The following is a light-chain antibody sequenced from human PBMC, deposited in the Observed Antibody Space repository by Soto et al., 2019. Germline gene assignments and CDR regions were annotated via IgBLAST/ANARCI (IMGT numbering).Light chain of an antibody. V-gene: IGLV2-8*01. J-gene: IGLJ1*01. CDR3: LSYADTAYV. Sequence: QSVLTEPPSASVSPGQSVTISCAGTSSDVGGYNYASWYQQYPGKVPKLMIYEVSERPSGVPDRFSGSKSGNTAFLTVSGLQAEDEADYYCLSYADTAYVFGTGTKVTVL. CDR1: SSDVGGYNY. CDR2: EVS.